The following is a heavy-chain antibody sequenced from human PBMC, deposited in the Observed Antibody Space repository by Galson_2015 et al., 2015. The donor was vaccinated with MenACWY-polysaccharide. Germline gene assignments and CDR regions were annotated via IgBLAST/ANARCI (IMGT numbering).Heavy chain of an antibody. CDR1: GFTFSSYS. CDR2: ISSSSTM. V-gene: IGHV3-48*02. CDR3: ARSNFAQGDY. D-gene: IGHD2-8*01. J-gene: IGHJ4*02. Sequence: SLRLSCAASGFTFSSYSMNWVRQAPGKGLEWVSYISSSSTMYYADSVKGRFTISRDNAKNSLYLQMNSLRDEDTAVYYCARSNFAQGDYWGQGTLVTVSS.